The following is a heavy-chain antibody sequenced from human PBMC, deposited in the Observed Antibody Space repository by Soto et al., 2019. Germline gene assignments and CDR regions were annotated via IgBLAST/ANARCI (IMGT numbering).Heavy chain of an antibody. CDR2: IYWDDDK. Sequence: QITLNESGPTVVRPTETLTLTCRFSGFSLTTSGVGVGWIRQSPGKAPEWLALIYWDDDKRYSASLKSRLTITKDTSKNQVVLTVSDSEPTDTATYYCAHRVLRTVFGLVTTTAIYFDFWGQGTPVAVSS. CDR3: AHRVLRTVFGLVTTTAIYFDF. D-gene: IGHD3-3*01. V-gene: IGHV2-5*02. CDR1: GFSLTTSGVG. J-gene: IGHJ4*02.